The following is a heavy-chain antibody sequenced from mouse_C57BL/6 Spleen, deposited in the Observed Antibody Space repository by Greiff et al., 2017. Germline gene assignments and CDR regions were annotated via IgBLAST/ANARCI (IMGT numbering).Heavy chain of an antibody. CDR3: SRRGYGNYDPYFDY. J-gene: IGHJ2*01. CDR2: IYPGSGST. D-gene: IGHD2-10*02. CDR1: GYTFTSYW. Sequence: QVQLQQPGAELVKPGASVKMSCKASGYTFTSYWITWVKQRPGQGLEWIGDIYPGSGSTNYNEKFKSKATLTVDTSSSTAYMQLSRLTTEDSAVYYGSRRGYGNYDPYFDYWGQGTTLTVSS. V-gene: IGHV1-55*01.